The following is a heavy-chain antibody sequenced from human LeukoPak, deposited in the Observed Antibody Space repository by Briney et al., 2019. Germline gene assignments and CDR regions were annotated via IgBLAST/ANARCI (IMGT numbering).Heavy chain of an antibody. Sequence: SVKVSCKASGGTFSSYAISWVRQAPGEGLEWMGRIIPILGIANYAQKFQGRVTITADKSTSTAYMELSSLRSEDTAVYYCARVRDSSAFDIWGQGTMVTVSS. CDR3: ARVRDSSAFDI. V-gene: IGHV1-69*04. J-gene: IGHJ3*02. D-gene: IGHD3-22*01. CDR1: GGTFSSYA. CDR2: IIPILGIA.